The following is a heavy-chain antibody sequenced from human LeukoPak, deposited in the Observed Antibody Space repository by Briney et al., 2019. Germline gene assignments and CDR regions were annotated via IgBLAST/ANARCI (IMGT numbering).Heavy chain of an antibody. CDR3: ARVGPSSPRYYYYGMDV. CDR2: IYYSGST. D-gene: IGHD6-19*01. CDR1: GGSISSYY. J-gene: IGHJ6*02. V-gene: IGHV4-59*08. Sequence: PSETLSLTCTVSGGSISSYYWSWIRQPPGKGLEWIGYIYYSGSTNYNPSLKSRVTISVDTSKNQFSLQLSSVTAADTAVYYCARVGPSSPRYYYYGMDVWGQGTTVTVSS.